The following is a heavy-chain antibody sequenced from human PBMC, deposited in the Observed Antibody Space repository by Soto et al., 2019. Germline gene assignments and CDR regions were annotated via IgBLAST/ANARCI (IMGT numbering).Heavy chain of an antibody. CDR3: AREGAVAGHYDY. D-gene: IGHD6-19*01. Sequence: EVQLVESGGGLVKPGGSLRLSCAASGFTFSSYSMNWVRQAPGKGLEWVSSISSSSSYIYYADSVKGRFTISRDNAKNSLYLLMNSLRAEDTAVYYCAREGAVAGHYDYWGQGTLVTVSS. CDR2: ISSSSSYI. V-gene: IGHV3-21*01. CDR1: GFTFSSYS. J-gene: IGHJ4*02.